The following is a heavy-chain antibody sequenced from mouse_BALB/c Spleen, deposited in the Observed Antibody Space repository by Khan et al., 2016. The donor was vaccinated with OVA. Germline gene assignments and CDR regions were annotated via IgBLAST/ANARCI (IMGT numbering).Heavy chain of an antibody. CDR3: AREKYYGSTCYAMDY. CDR2: IAPGSGST. D-gene: IGHD1-1*01. J-gene: IGHJ4*01. CDR1: GYTFTSYW. V-gene: IGHV1S41*01. Sequence: DLVKPGASVNLSCKASGYTFTSYWINWIKQRPGQGLEWIGLIAPGSGSTYYTELFTGKATLTVDTSSSTAYIQLSSLSSEDSAVYFCAREKYYGSTCYAMDYWGQETSVTVSS.